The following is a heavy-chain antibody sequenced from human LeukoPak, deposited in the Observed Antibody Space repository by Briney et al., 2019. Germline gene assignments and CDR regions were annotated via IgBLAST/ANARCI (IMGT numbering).Heavy chain of an antibody. V-gene: IGHV3-74*01. CDR2: INSDGSST. CDR3: ARGQLTGDDELFDY. Sequence: PGGSLRLSCAASGFTFSSYWMHWVRQAPGKGLVWVSRINSDGSSTSYADSVKGRFTISRDNAKNTLYLQMNSLRAEDTAVYYCARGQLTGDDELFDYWGQGTLVTVSS. D-gene: IGHD7-27*01. CDR1: GFTFSSYW. J-gene: IGHJ4*02.